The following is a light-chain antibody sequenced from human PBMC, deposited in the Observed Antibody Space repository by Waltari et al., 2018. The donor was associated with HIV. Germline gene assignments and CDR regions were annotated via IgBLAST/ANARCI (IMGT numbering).Light chain of an antibody. Sequence: QSALTQPASVSGSPGQSIPISCTGTRSDVGGYKLCCWYQQHPGKAPKLMIYEGSKRPSGVFNRFSGSKSGNTASPTTSGLQAEDEADYYCCSYAGSSTLVFGGGTKLTVL. CDR2: EGS. V-gene: IGLV2-23*01. CDR3: CSYAGSSTLV. CDR1: RSDVGGYKL. J-gene: IGLJ3*02.